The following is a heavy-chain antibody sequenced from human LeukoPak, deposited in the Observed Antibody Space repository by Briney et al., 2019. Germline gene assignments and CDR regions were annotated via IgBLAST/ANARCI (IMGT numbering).Heavy chain of an antibody. V-gene: IGHV3-33*06. CDR1: GFTFSTYG. CDR3: AKVGSQWLVYFDY. CDR2: IWNDGSNK. D-gene: IGHD6-19*01. Sequence: PGRSLRLSCAASGFTFSTYGIHWVRQAPGKGLEWVAVIWNDGSNKFYADSVKGRFTISRDNSKNTLYLQMNSLRAEDTAVYYCAKVGSQWLVYFDYWGQGTLVTVSS. J-gene: IGHJ4*02.